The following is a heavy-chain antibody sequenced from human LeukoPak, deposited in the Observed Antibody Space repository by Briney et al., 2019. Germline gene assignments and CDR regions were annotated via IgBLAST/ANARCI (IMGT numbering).Heavy chain of an antibody. Sequence: SGPTLIHPTQTLTLTCTFSGFSLRTRGVGVGWIRQPPGEAPEWLVVIHWNDDNHYSPSLKSRLTISKDTSNNQVVLTMTNMDPVDTATYYCAYRLTGGGFDYWGQGTLVTISS. V-gene: IGHV2-5*01. J-gene: IGHJ4*02. CDR2: IHWNDDN. CDR3: AYRLTGGGFDY. D-gene: IGHD3-16*01. CDR1: GFSLRTRGVG.